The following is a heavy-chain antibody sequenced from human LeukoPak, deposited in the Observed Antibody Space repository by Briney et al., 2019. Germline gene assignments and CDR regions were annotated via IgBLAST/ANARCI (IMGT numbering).Heavy chain of an antibody. D-gene: IGHD5-18*01. CDR3: ARDRSRGLLDAFDI. V-gene: IGHV3-9*03. J-gene: IGHJ3*02. CDR2: ISWASGSI. CDR1: GFTFDDYA. Sequence: GGSLRLSCAASGFTFDDYAMHWVRQAPGKGLEWVSGISWASGSIGYADSVKGRFTISRDNAKNSLYLQMNSLRAEDMALYYCARDRSRGLLDAFDIWGQGTMVTVSS.